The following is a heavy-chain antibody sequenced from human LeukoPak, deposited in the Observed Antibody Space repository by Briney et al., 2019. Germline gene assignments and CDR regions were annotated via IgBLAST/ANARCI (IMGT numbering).Heavy chain of an antibody. V-gene: IGHV1-69*13. D-gene: IGHD2-15*01. Sequence: ASVKVSCKASGGTFSSYAISWVRQAPGQGLEWMGGIIPIFGTANYAQKFQGRVTITADESTSTAYMELSSLRSEDTAVYYCAREGFYCSGGGCPIDAFDIWGQGTMVTVSS. CDR1: GGTFSSYA. CDR3: AREGFYCSGGGCPIDAFDI. J-gene: IGHJ3*02. CDR2: IIPIFGTA.